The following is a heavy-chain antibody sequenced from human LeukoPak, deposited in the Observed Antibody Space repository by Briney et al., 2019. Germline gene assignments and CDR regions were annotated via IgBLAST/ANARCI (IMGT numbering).Heavy chain of an antibody. CDR2: INWYGGST. V-gene: IGHV3-20*04. Sequence: PGGSLRLSCAASGFTFDDYGMSWVRQAPGKGLEWVSGINWYGGSTGYADSVRGRFTISRDNDKNSLYLQMNSLRAEDTALYYCARGEGAASFDYWGQGTLVTVSS. CDR3: ARGEGAASFDY. CDR1: GFTFDDYG. D-gene: IGHD1-26*01. J-gene: IGHJ4*02.